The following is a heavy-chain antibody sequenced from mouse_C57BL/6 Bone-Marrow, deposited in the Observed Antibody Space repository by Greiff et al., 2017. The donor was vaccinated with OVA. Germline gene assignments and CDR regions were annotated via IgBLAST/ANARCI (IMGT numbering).Heavy chain of an antibody. CDR1: GFTFSSYA. D-gene: IGHD2-4*01. J-gene: IGHJ3*01. Sequence: EVKLVESGGGLVKPGGSLKLSCAASGFTFSSYAMSWVRQTPEKRLEWVATISDGGSYTYYPDNVKGRFTISRDNAKNNLYQQMSQLKSEDRAMYYCASYDYDGGGAWFACWGQGTLVTVSA. V-gene: IGHV5-4*03. CDR2: ISDGGSYT. CDR3: ASYDYDGGGAWFAC.